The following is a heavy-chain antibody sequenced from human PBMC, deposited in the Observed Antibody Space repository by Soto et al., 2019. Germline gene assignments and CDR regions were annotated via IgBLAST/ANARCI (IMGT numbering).Heavy chain of an antibody. Sequence: PSETLSLTCAVYGGSVNGYYWTWIRQPPGKGLEWIGEINNTGGTHYNPSLKSRVTMSVDTFKNQFSLRLSSVTAADTAIYYCATWRTGFGLLIPPFEPWGQGTKVTVSS. CDR2: INNTGGT. CDR3: ATWRTGFGLLIPPFEP. J-gene: IGHJ5*02. D-gene: IGHD2-21*01. V-gene: IGHV4-34*01. CDR1: GGSVNGYY.